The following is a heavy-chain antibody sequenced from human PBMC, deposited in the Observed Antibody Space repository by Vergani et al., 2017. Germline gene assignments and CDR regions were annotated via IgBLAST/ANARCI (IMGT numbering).Heavy chain of an antibody. CDR3: ARDLRGGMDV. Sequence: QVQLQESGPGLVKPSQTLSLTCSVSGGAVNSGSNFWTWIRQPAGKGLEWIGRTSTDGSTNYNPSLKSRVTISVDTSKNQFSLKLSSVTAADTAVYYCARDLRGGMDVWGQGTTVTVSS. CDR2: TSTDGST. V-gene: IGHV4-61*02. CDR1: GGAVNSGSNF. D-gene: IGHD4-17*01. J-gene: IGHJ6*02.